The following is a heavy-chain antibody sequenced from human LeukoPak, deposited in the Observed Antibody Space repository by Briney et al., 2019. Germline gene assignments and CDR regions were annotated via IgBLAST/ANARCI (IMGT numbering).Heavy chain of an antibody. CDR3: ARYGGNFDY. Sequence: SETLSLTCTVSGGSISNTDYYWSWIRQPPGKGLEWIGYIYYSGSTYYNPSLKSRVTISVDTSKNQFSLKLSSVTAADTAVYYCARYGGNFDYWGQGTLVTVSS. V-gene: IGHV4-30-4*01. CDR2: IYYSGST. CDR1: GGSISNTDYY. J-gene: IGHJ4*02. D-gene: IGHD4-23*01.